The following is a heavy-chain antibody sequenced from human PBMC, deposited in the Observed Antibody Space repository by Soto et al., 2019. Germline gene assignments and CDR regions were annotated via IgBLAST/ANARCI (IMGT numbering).Heavy chain of an antibody. CDR3: ARDPGRSYGPD. CDR2: IYSGGST. Sequence: EVQLVESGGGLVQPGGSLRLSCAASGFTVSSNYMSWVRQAPGKGLEWVSVIYSGGSTYYADSVRGRFTISRDNSKNTLYLQMNSLRAEDTAVYYCARDPGRSYGPDWGQGTLVTVSS. J-gene: IGHJ4*02. D-gene: IGHD1-26*01. CDR1: GFTVSSNY. V-gene: IGHV3-66*01.